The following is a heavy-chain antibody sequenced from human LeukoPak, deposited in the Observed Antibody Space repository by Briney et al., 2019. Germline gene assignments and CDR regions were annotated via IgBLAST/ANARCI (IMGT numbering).Heavy chain of an antibody. CDR3: ARDLHVDTAMAGDAFDI. CDR1: GFTFSSYS. CDR2: ISSSSSYI. D-gene: IGHD5-18*01. J-gene: IGHJ3*02. V-gene: IGHV3-21*01. Sequence: GGSLRLSCAASGFTFSSYSMNWVRQAPGKGLEWVSSISSSSSYIYYADSVKGRFTISRDNAKNSLYLQMNSLRAEYTAVYYCARDLHVDTAMAGDAFDIWGQGTMVTVSS.